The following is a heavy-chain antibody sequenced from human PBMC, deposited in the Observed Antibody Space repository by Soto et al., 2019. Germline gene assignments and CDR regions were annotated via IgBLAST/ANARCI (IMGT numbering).Heavy chain of an antibody. CDR2: INAGNGNA. Sequence: GASVKVSCKASGYTFTSYAMHWVRQAPGQRLEWMGWINAGNGNAKYAQKFQGRVTITRDTSASTAYMELSSLSAADTAVYYCARGARVVAATCNDDFVIWGQGTMVTVS. D-gene: IGHD2-15*01. J-gene: IGHJ3*02. V-gene: IGHV1-3*01. CDR1: GYTFTSYA. CDR3: ARGARVVAATCNDDFVI.